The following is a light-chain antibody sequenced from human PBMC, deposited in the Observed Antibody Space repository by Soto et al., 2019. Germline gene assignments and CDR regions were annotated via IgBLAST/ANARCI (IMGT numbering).Light chain of an antibody. CDR3: SSYTSSSSYV. V-gene: IGLV2-14*01. J-gene: IGLJ1*01. CDR1: SSDVGGYNY. Sequence: QSALTQPASVSGSPGQSITISCTETSSDVGGYNYVSWYQQHPGKAPKLMIYDVSTRPSGVSNRFSGSKSGNTASLTISGLQAEDEADYYCSSYTSSSSYVFGTGTKVTVL. CDR2: DVS.